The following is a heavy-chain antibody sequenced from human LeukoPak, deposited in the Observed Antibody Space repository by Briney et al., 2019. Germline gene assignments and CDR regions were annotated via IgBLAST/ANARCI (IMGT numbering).Heavy chain of an antibody. Sequence: GASVKVSCKASGGTFSSYAISWVRQAPGQGLEWMGGIIPIFGTANYAQKFQGRVTITADKSTSTAYMELSSLRSEDTAVYYCARMVYYYGSGSSFDYWGQGTLVTVSS. CDR3: ARMVYYYGSGSSFDY. CDR1: GGTFSSYA. J-gene: IGHJ4*02. CDR2: IIPIFGTA. D-gene: IGHD3-10*01. V-gene: IGHV1-69*06.